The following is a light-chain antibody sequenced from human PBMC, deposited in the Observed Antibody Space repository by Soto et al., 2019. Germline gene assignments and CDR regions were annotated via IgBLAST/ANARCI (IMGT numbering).Light chain of an antibody. J-gene: IGKJ2*01. CDR2: GAS. Sequence: EIVLTQSPGTLSLSPGERATLSCRASQSVSSSYLAWYQQKPGQAPRLLISGASNRATGIPDRFSGSGSGTDFTITISRMEPEDFAVYYCQQYGSSPRTFGQGTKLEIK. CDR1: QSVSSSY. V-gene: IGKV3-20*01. CDR3: QQYGSSPRT.